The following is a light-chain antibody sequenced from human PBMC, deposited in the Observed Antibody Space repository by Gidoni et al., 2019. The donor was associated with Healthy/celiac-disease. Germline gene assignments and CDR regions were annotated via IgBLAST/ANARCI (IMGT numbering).Light chain of an antibody. V-gene: IGKV4-1*01. J-gene: IGKJ2*01. Sequence: DILMTQSPDSLPVSLGERATINCKSSQSVLYSSNNKNYLAWYQQKPGQPPKLLIYWASTRESGVPDRCSGSGSGTDFTLTISSLQAEDVAVYYCQQYYSTPLYTFGQXTKLEIK. CDR3: QQYYSTPLYT. CDR1: QSVLYSSNNKNY. CDR2: WAS.